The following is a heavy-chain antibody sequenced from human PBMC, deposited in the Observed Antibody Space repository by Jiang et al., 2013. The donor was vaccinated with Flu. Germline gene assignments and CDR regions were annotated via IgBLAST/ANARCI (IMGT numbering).Heavy chain of an antibody. D-gene: IGHD2-21*01. V-gene: IGHV4-31*03. CDR3: ARGFGIVVEASYFDY. J-gene: IGHJ4*02. CDR2: IYFGGST. Sequence: GPGLVKPSETLSLTCTVSGDSISSGGFYWSWIRQHPGQGLEWIGYIYFGGSTHYNPSLKSRVTISVDTSKTQFSLKLRSVTAADTAVYYCARGFGIVVEASYFDYWGQGTPVSVSS. CDR1: GDSISSGGFY.